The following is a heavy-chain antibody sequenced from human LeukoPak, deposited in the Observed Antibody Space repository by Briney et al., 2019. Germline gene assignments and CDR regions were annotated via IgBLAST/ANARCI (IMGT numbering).Heavy chain of an antibody. CDR3: ARVAGTLFDY. D-gene: IGHD6-19*01. J-gene: IGHJ4*02. V-gene: IGHV1-3*03. CDR1: RYTFSTYA. Sequence: GASLKASPKASRYTFSTYAINSRRQAPGQGLEWLGWIKTVNGDTKYSQEFQGRLTITSDTSASTAYLELSSLRFEDMAVYYCARVAGTLFDYWGQGTLVTVSS. CDR2: IKTVNGDT.